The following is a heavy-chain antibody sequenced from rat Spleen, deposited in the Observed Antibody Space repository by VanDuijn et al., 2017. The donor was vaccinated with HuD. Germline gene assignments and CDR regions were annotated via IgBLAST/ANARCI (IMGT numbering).Heavy chain of an antibody. J-gene: IGHJ2*01. CDR1: GFTFNNYW. Sequence: EVQLVESGGGLVQPGRSLKLSCVASGFTFNNYWMTWIRQAPGKGLEWVASITNTGGSTYYPDAVTGRFTISRDNAKSTLYLQMNSLRSEETATYYCTRAPPGIPDYWGQGVMVTVSS. D-gene: IGHD1-4*01. CDR2: ITNTGGST. CDR3: TRAPPGIPDY. V-gene: IGHV5-31*01.